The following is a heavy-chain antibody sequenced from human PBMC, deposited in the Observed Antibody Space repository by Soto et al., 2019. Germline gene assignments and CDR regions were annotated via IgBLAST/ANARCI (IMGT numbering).Heavy chain of an antibody. CDR2: ISYDGSNK. CDR1: GFTFSSYA. CDR3: ARAYLNPQITMIVVAPVGY. J-gene: IGHJ4*02. D-gene: IGHD3-22*01. V-gene: IGHV3-30-3*01. Sequence: GGSLRLSCAASGFTFSSYAMHWVRQAPGKGLEWVAVISYDGSNKYYADSVKGRFTISRDNSKNTLYLQMNSLRAEDTAVYYCARAYLNPQITMIVVAPVGYWGQGTLVTVSS.